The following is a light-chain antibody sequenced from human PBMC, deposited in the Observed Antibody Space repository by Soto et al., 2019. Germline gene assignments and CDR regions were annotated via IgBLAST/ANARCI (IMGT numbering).Light chain of an antibody. CDR2: AAS. Sequence: DIPMTQSPTSLSASVGDRVTITCRASQDIRNFVAWYQQKPGKAPKLLIYAASTLQSGFPSRFSGSGSGTDFTLTITSLQPEDVATYSCQKYSSVPVFGPGTKVEIK. CDR1: QDIRNF. CDR3: QKYSSVPV. V-gene: IGKV1-27*01. J-gene: IGKJ3*01.